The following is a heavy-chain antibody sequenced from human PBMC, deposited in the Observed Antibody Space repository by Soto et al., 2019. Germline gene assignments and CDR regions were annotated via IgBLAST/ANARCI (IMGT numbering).Heavy chain of an antibody. J-gene: IGHJ4*02. D-gene: IGHD3-10*01. CDR3: VGGQYYFDY. CDR1: GFPFTTYG. Sequence: GGSLRLSCAASGFPFTTYGMHWVREGPGKRLEWVAVISYDGSNKYYADSVKGRFTISRDNSKNTLYLQMNSLRPEDTALYYCVGGQYYFDYRGQGTLVTVSS. V-gene: IGHV3-30*03. CDR2: ISYDGSNK.